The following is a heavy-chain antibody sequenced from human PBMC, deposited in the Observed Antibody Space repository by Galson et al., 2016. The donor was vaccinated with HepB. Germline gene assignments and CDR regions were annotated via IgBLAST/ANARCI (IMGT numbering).Heavy chain of an antibody. Sequence: SETLSLTCTVSGGSFSSAYNTWGWIRQPPGKGLEWIGSIYYSGSAFYNPSLKSRVTLSVDASKNQFSLKLNSVTAADTAVYYCAREDTERADYVDFDYWGQGTLVTVSS. CDR2: IYYSGSA. V-gene: IGHV4-39*07. J-gene: IGHJ4*02. CDR1: GGSFSSAYNT. D-gene: IGHD3-10*02. CDR3: AREDTERADYVDFDY.